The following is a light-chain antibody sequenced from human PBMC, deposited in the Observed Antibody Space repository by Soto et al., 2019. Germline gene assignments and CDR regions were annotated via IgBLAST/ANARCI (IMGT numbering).Light chain of an antibody. V-gene: IGKV3-11*01. CDR3: QQRSNWHPIT. Sequence: EIVLTQSPGTLSLSPGERATLSCRASQSVSSYLAWYQQKPGQAPRLLIYDASNRANGIPARFSGSGSGTAFTLTISSLEPEDFAVYYCQQRSNWHPITFGQGTRLEIK. CDR2: DAS. J-gene: IGKJ5*01. CDR1: QSVSSY.